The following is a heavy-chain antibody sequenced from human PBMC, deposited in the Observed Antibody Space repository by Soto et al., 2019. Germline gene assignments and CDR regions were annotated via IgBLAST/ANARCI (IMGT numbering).Heavy chain of an antibody. CDR3: VRDRGFEGDGIVVVPAAQSGALDI. CDR2: ISAYNDNT. CDR1: GYTFTSYG. D-gene: IGHD2-2*01. J-gene: IGHJ3*02. V-gene: IGHV1-18*03. Sequence: VASVKVSCKASGYTFTSYGISCVRQAPGQGLEWMGWISAYNDNTHYAQKFRGRVTITSDRSVSTAYMELSSLRSEDMVVYSCVRDRGFEGDGIVVVPAAQSGALDIWGQGTMVTVSS.